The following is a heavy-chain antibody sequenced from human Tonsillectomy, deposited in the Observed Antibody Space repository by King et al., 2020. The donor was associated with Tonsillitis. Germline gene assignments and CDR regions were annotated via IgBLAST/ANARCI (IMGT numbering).Heavy chain of an antibody. Sequence: QLVQSGPEVKKPGTSVKVSCKASGFTFTSSAMQWVRQARGRRLEWIGWIVVGSGNTNYAQKFQERVTITRDMSTSTAYMELSSLRSEDTAVYYCAAGDGYSLGGTWVFYYGMDVWGQGTTVTVSS. CDR3: AAGDGYSLGGTWVFYYGMDV. V-gene: IGHV1-58*02. CDR2: IVVGSGNT. D-gene: IGHD5-24*01. CDR1: GFTFTSSA. J-gene: IGHJ6*02.